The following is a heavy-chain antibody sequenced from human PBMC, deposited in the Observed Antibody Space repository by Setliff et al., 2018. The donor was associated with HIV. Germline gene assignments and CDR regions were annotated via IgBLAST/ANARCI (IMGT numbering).Heavy chain of an antibody. CDR3: ARRGTGGYCTTTRCYYMDV. CDR1: GYSFANYW. D-gene: IGHD2-2*01. CDR2: IYAGDSNT. Sequence: PGESLKISCEGSGYSFANYWIGWVRQMPGKGLEWMGIIYAGDSNTKYSPSFQGQVTISVDKSINTAYLQWTSLKASDTAVYYCARRGTGGYCTTTRCYYMDVWGQGTTVTVSS. V-gene: IGHV5-51*01. J-gene: IGHJ6*03.